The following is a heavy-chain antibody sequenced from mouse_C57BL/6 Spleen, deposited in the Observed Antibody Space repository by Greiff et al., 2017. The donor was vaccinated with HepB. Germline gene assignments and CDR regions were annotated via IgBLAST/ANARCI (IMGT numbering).Heavy chain of an antibody. D-gene: IGHD2-3*01. Sequence: QVQLQQPGAALVRPGSSVKLSCKASGYTFTSYWMHWVKQRPIQGLEWIGNIDPSDSETPYNQKFKDKATLTVDKSSSTAYMQLSSLTSEDSAVDYCARGDGPCAYWGQGTLVTVSA. CDR2: IDPSDSET. CDR3: ARGDGPCAY. CDR1: GYTFTSYW. V-gene: IGHV1-52*01. J-gene: IGHJ3*01.